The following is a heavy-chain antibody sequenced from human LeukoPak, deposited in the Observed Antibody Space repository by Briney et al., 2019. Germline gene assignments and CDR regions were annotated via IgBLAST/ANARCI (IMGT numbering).Heavy chain of an antibody. CDR2: INPSGGST. CDR3: ARDPSYYHSSGYQFDY. D-gene: IGHD3-22*01. Sequence: ASVKVSCKASGYIFTRYYMDWVRQAPGQGLEWMGIINPSGGSTGYAQKFQGRVTMTRDTSTSTVYMELSSLRSEDTAVYYCARDPSYYHSSGYQFDYWGQGTLVTVSS. CDR1: GYIFTRYY. J-gene: IGHJ4*02. V-gene: IGHV1-46*01.